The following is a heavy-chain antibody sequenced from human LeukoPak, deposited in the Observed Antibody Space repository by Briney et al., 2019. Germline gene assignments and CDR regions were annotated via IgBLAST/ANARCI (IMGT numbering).Heavy chain of an antibody. CDR3: ARGVVPGDLYNWFDP. Sequence: SETLSLTCSVSGGSISNSEYYWSWIRQFPGKGLEWIGYIYYSGSTYYNPSLKSRLTISLDTSKNQFSLKMSSVTAADTAIYYCARGVVPGDLYNWFDPRGQGTLVTVSS. J-gene: IGHJ5*02. CDR2: IYYSGST. V-gene: IGHV4-30-4*01. CDR1: GGSISNSEYY. D-gene: IGHD3-3*01.